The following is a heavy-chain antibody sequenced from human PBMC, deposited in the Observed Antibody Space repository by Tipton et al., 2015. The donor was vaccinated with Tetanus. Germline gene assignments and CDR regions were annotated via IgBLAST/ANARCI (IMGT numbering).Heavy chain of an antibody. D-gene: IGHD2-15*01. J-gene: IGHJ4*02. CDR1: GFIFSSYG. CDR2: SWYDGTDK. V-gene: IGHV3-33*01. CDR3: AREADCRGGSCFSGDFDN. Sequence: SGFIFSSYGIHWVRQAPGKGLEWVAVSWYDGTDKYYADSMKGRFTISRDNSKNTLYLQMNRLRAEDTAVYYCAREADCRGGSCFSGDFDNWGQGTQVTVSS.